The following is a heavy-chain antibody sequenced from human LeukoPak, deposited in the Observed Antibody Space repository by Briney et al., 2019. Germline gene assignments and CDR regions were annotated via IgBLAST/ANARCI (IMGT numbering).Heavy chain of an antibody. CDR1: GGSISSYY. J-gene: IGHJ3*02. CDR3: AKSNGYGLVDI. D-gene: IGHD3-10*01. Sequence: SSETLSLTCTVSGGSISSYYWSWIRQPPGKGLEWIGRIYSSGSTNYNPSLKSRVTISLDTSRNQFSLKLNSVTAADTAVYYCAKSNGYGLVDIWGQGTMVTVSS. CDR2: IYSSGST. V-gene: IGHV4-4*07.